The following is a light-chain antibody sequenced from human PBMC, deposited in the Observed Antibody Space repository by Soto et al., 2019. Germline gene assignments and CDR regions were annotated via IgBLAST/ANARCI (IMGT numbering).Light chain of an antibody. V-gene: IGKV1-39*01. CDR1: QSINSN. J-gene: IGKJ1*01. CDR2: TAA. Sequence: DIQMTQSQSSLSASVGASVTITCRASQSINSNLNWYQQKPGEAPKLLIYTAASLQSGVPSRFSGSGSGTDFTLTIASLQLEDFATYYCQQSNSLPPTFGQGTKVEIK. CDR3: QQSNSLPPT.